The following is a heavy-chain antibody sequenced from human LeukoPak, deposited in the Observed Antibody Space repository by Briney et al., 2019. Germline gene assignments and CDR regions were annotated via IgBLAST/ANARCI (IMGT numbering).Heavy chain of an antibody. CDR3: ATARWLQFPFDY. Sequence: PGGSLRLSCAASGFTFSSYWMSWVRQAPGKGLEWVANIRQDGNEKYYVDSVKGRFIISRDNAKNSLYLQMNSLRAEDTAVYYCATARWLQFPFDYWGQGTLVTVSS. V-gene: IGHV3-7*03. CDR1: GFTFSSYW. J-gene: IGHJ4*02. D-gene: IGHD5-24*01. CDR2: IRQDGNEK.